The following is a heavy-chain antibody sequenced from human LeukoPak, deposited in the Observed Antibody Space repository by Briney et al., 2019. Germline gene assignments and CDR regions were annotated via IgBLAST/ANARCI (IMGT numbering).Heavy chain of an antibody. D-gene: IGHD6-19*01. V-gene: IGHV4-59*01. Sequence: SETPSLTCTVSGGSISSYYWSWIRQPPGKGLEWIGYIHYSGSTNDNPSLKSRVTMSVDTSKNQFSLRLSSVTAADTAVYYCARDSSIVVAGHHYGMDVWGQGTTVTVSS. CDR3: ARDSSIVVAGHHYGMDV. CDR2: IHYSGST. J-gene: IGHJ6*02. CDR1: GGSISSYY.